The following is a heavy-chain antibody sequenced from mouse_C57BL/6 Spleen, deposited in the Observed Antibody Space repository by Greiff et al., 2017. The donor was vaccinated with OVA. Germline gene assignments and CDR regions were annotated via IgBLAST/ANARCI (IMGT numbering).Heavy chain of an antibody. CDR1: GYTFTSYW. J-gene: IGHJ2*01. V-gene: IGHV1-53*01. CDR2: INPSNGCT. Sequence: VQLQQPGTELVKPGASVKLSCKASGYTFTSYWMHWVKQRPGQGLEWIGNINPSNGCTNYNEKFKSKATLTVDKSSSTAYMQLSSLTSEDSAVYYCARGHYGSSYYFDYWGQGTTLTVSS. D-gene: IGHD1-1*01. CDR3: ARGHYGSSYYFDY.